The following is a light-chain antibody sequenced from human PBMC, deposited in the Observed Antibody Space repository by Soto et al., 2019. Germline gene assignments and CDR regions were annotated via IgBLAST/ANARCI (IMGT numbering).Light chain of an antibody. CDR1: QSVSSSY. CDR3: QQYDSSSWT. CDR2: GAS. V-gene: IGKV3-20*01. J-gene: IGKJ1*01. Sequence: EIVLTQSPGTLSLSPGERATLSCRASQSVSSSYLVWYQQKPGQSPRLLIYGASSRATGIPDRFSGSGSGTDFTHTISRLEPEDFAVYYCQQYDSSSWTFGQGTKVEIK.